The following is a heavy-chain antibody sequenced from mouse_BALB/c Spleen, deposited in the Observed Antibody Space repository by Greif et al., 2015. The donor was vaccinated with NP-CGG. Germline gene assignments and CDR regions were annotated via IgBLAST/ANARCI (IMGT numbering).Heavy chain of an antibody. CDR3: ARYGYDEYFDV. CDR2: ILPGSGST. V-gene: IGHV1-9*01. CDR1: GYTFSSYW. Sequence: QVQLKQSGAELMKPGASVKISCKATGYTFSSYWIEWVKQRPGHGLEWIGEILPGSGSTNYNEKFKGKATFTADTSSNTAYMQLSSLTSEDSAVYYCARYGYDEYFDVWGAGTTVTVSS. J-gene: IGHJ1*01. D-gene: IGHD2-2*01.